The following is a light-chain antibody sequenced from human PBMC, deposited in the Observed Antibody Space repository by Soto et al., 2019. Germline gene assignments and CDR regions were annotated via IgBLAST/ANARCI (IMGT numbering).Light chain of an antibody. CDR2: DVS. CDR1: SSDVGGYNY. Sequence: QSALTQPASVSGSPGQSITISCTGTSSDVGGYNYVSWYQQHPGKAPKLMIYDVSNRPSGVSNRFSGSKSGNTASLTISGLQAEDESDYYCSSYTSSSTSLSVFGIATKVTVL. V-gene: IGLV2-14*01. CDR3: SSYTSSSTSLSV. J-gene: IGLJ1*01.